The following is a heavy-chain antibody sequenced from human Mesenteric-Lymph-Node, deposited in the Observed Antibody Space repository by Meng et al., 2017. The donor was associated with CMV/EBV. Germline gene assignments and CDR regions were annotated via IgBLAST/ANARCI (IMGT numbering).Heavy chain of an antibody. V-gene: IGHV4-34*01. Sequence: SFSGYYWSWIRQPPGKGLEWIGEINHSGSANYNPSLKSRVTISVDTSKNQFSLKLSSVAAADTAVYYCARGRWVSGKLTGYSSSWYSYWGQGTLVTVSS. CDR3: ARGRWVSGKLTGYSSSWYSY. D-gene: IGHD6-13*01. CDR2: INHSGSA. CDR1: SFSGYY. J-gene: IGHJ4*02.